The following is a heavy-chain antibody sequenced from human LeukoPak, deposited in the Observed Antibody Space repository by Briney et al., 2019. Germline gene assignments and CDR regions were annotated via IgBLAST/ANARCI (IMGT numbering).Heavy chain of an antibody. Sequence: GGSLRLSCAASGFTFSSYAMHWVRQAPGKGLEYVSAISSNGGSTYYANSVKGRFTISRDNSKNTLYLQMGSLRAEDMAVYYCARAHGAYYGSGSYYRSYFDYWGQGTLVTVSS. J-gene: IGHJ4*02. D-gene: IGHD3-10*01. CDR1: GFTFSSYA. CDR3: ARAHGAYYGSGSYYRSYFDY. CDR2: ISSNGGST. V-gene: IGHV3-64*01.